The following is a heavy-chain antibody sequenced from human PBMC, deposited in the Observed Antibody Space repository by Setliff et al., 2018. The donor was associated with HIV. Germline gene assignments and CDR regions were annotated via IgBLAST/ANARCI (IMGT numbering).Heavy chain of an antibody. Sequence: PSETLSLTCTVSGVSISSGSYDLSWIRQPAGGALEWIGRVFSTGTTNYNPSLKRRITMSVGTSKRHFSRTLNSVTAADTAVYYCARHEPYSSGWFVDYWGQGTLVTVSA. CDR1: GVSISSGSYD. CDR3: ARHEPYSSGWFVDY. V-gene: IGHV4-61*02. CDR2: VFSTGTT. D-gene: IGHD6-19*01. J-gene: IGHJ4*02.